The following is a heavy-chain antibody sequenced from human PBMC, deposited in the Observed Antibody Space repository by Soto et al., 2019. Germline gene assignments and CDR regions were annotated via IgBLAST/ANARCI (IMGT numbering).Heavy chain of an antibody. J-gene: IGHJ4*02. V-gene: IGHV3-48*02. D-gene: IGHD3-22*01. Sequence: PGGSLRLSCAASGFTFSSYSMNWVRQAPGKGLEWVSYISSSSSTIYYADSVKGRFTISRDNAKNSLYLQMNSLRDEDTAVYYCARDQYYYDSSGYFLFDYWGQGTLVTVSS. CDR1: GFTFSSYS. CDR3: ARDQYYYDSSGYFLFDY. CDR2: ISSSSSTI.